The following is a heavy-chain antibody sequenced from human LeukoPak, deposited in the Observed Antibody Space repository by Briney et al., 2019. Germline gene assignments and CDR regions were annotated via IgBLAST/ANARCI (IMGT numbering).Heavy chain of an antibody. CDR2: ISSRSSYI. J-gene: IGHJ4*02. D-gene: IGHD3-9*01. CDR1: GFTFSSYS. Sequence: GGSLRLSCAASGFTFSSYSMNWVRQAPGKGLEWVSSISSRSSYIYYADSVKGRFTISRDNAKNSLYLQMNSLRAEDTAVYYCASAYDILTAYFDYWGQGTLVTVSS. CDR3: ASAYDILTAYFDY. V-gene: IGHV3-21*01.